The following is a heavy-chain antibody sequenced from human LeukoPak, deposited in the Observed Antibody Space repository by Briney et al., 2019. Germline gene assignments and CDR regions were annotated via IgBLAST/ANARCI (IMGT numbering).Heavy chain of an antibody. CDR2: IYYSGST. J-gene: IGHJ4*02. CDR1: GGSISSYY. D-gene: IGHD6-13*01. Sequence: SETLSLTCTVSGGSISSYYWSWIRQPPGKGLEWIGYIYYSGSTNYNPSLKSRVTISVDTSKNQFSPKLSSVTAADTAVYYCARLRARYSSSWSPFDYWGQGTLVTVSS. V-gene: IGHV4-59*01. CDR3: ARLRARYSSSWSPFDY.